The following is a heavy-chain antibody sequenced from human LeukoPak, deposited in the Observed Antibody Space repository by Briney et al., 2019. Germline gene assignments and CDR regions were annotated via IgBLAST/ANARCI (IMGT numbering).Heavy chain of an antibody. CDR2: ISASGEKT. D-gene: IGHD4-23*01. J-gene: IGHJ4*02. CDR1: GFTFSSYA. Sequence: GGSLRLSCAASGFTFSSYAMSWVRQAPGKGLEWVSLISASGEKTYYADSVKGRFTISRDNSDNTLYLQMNSLRAEDTAVFYCAKDRSLDGGNTNGYFDFWGQGTLVTVSS. CDR3: AKDRSLDGGNTNGYFDF. V-gene: IGHV3-23*01.